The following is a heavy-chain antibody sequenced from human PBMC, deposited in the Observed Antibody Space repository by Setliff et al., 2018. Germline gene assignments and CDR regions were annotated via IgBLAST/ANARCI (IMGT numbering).Heavy chain of an antibody. V-gene: IGHV4-59*11. CDR2: VYYNGNT. D-gene: IGHD5-18*01. CDR1: GGSLAQRY. J-gene: IGHJ6*02. CDR3: ARDRTAYNYGMDV. Sequence: SETLSLTCTLSGGSLAQRYWSWVRQPPGKGLEWIGYVYYNGNTNYSPSLKSRVTISADTSKNQVSLKLTSATAADTAVYYCARDRTAYNYGMDVWGQGTTVTVS.